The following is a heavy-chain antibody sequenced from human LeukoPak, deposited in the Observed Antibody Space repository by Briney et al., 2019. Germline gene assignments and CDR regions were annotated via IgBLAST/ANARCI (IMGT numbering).Heavy chain of an antibody. J-gene: IGHJ4*02. D-gene: IGHD3-10*01. CDR2: IYHSGST. V-gene: IGHV4-30-2*01. CDR1: GGSISSGGYS. CDR3: ARNYGSGSYSVFDY. Sequence: PSKTLSLTCAVSGGSISSGGYSWSWIRQPPGRGLEWIGYIYHSGSTYYNPSLKSRVTISVDRSKNQFSLKLSSVTAADTAVYYCARNYGSGSYSVFDYWGQGTLVTVSS.